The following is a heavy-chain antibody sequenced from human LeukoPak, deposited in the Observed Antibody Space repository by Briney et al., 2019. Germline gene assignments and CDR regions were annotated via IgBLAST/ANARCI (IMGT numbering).Heavy chain of an antibody. V-gene: IGHV1-18*01. CDR3: ARGGDWSNYFDY. CDR1: GYTFTTYG. Sequence: ASVRVSCKASGYTFTTYGVTWVRQAPGQGLEWMGWISAYNGDTSYAQKLQGRVTMTTDTSTSTAYMELWSLRSDDTAVYYCARGGDWSNYFDYWGQGTLVTVSS. J-gene: IGHJ4*02. D-gene: IGHD2-21*01. CDR2: ISAYNGDT.